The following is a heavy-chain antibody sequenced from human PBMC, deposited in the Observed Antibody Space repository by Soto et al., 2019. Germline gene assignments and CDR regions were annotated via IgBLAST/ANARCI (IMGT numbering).Heavy chain of an antibody. V-gene: IGHV1-46*01. Sequence: QVQLVQSGAEVKKPGASVKVSCKASGYTFTSYYMHWVRQAPGQGLEWMGIINPSGGSTSYAQKFQGRVTMTRDTSTSIVYMELSSLRSEDTAVYYCARALRVFCGGDCYSFVYWGQGTLVTVSS. D-gene: IGHD2-21*02. CDR1: GYTFTSYY. CDR3: ARALRVFCGGDCYSFVY. J-gene: IGHJ4*02. CDR2: INPSGGST.